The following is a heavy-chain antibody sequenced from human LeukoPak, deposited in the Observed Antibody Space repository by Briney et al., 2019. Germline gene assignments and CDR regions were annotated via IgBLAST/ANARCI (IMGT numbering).Heavy chain of an antibody. CDR1: GFTFSSYW. D-gene: IGHD4-17*01. CDR2: INTYGTST. Sequence: GGSLILSCAASGFTFSSYWMHWVRQVPGKGLVWVARINTYGTSTTYGDSVEGRFTISRDNAKNTLDLEMNSLRDDDTAVYYCARGSTTVTTKDWFDPWGQGTQVTVSS. V-gene: IGHV3-74*03. CDR3: ARGSTTVTTKDWFDP. J-gene: IGHJ5*02.